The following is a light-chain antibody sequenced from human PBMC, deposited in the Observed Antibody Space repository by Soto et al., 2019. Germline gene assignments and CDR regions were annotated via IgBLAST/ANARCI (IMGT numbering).Light chain of an antibody. J-gene: IGLJ1*01. CDR3: SSYTSSSTHV. CDR1: KSDIGVYDF. Sequence: QSVLTQPPSASGSPGQSVTISCTGTKSDIGVYDFVSWYQHHPGKAPRLIIYEVVQRPSGVPDRFSRSKSGNTASLTVSGLQAADEADYYCSSYTSSSTHVFGPGTKVTVL. V-gene: IGLV2-8*01. CDR2: EVV.